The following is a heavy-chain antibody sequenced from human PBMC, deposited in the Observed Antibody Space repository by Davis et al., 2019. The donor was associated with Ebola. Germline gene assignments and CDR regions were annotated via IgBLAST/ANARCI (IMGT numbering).Heavy chain of an antibody. Sequence: SGPTLVKPTQTLTLTCTFSGFSLSSSGVGVGWIRQPPGKALEWLAVIYWNEDKRYSPSLNNRLTITKDTSKNKVVLTLTNMDPVDTATYYCAHSHYAFSSGYPNPYCFHFWGQGTLVTVSS. CDR2: IYWNEDK. V-gene: IGHV2-5*01. J-gene: IGHJ4*02. CDR3: AHSHYAFSSGYPNPYCFHF. CDR1: GFSLSSSGVG. D-gene: IGHD3-3*01.